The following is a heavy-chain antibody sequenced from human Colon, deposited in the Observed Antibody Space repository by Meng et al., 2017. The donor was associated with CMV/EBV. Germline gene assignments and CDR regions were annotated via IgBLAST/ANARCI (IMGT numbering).Heavy chain of an antibody. CDR2: IHYSGRN. Sequence: SETLSLTCTVSGDSITSSFWSWIRQHPGKGPEWIGYIHYSGRNDYNPSLKSRVTISPDYSKNQVSLKLTSVTAADTAVYFCARRGAWGDYYGLDVWGPGTTVTVSS. CDR3: ARRGAWGDYYGLDV. J-gene: IGHJ6*02. V-gene: IGHV4-59*06. CDR1: GDSITSSF. D-gene: IGHD7-27*01.